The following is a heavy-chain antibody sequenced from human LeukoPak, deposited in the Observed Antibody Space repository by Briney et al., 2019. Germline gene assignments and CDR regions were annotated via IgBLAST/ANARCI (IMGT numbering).Heavy chain of an antibody. V-gene: IGHV4-61*08. CDR3: VRDHYYDSSGYTFRH. CDR1: GGSISSGDYY. Sequence: PSQTLSLTCTVSGGSISSGDYYWSWIRQPPGKGLEWIGYIYYSGSTNYNPSLKSRVTISVDTSKNQFSLKLRSVTVADTAVYYCVRDHYYDSSGYTFRHWGQGTLVSVSS. CDR2: IYYSGST. J-gene: IGHJ1*01. D-gene: IGHD3-22*01.